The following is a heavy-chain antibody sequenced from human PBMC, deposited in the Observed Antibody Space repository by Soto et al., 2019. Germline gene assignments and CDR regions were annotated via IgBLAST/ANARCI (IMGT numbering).Heavy chain of an antibody. V-gene: IGHV4-31*03. J-gene: IGHJ4*02. D-gene: IGHD1-1*01. CDR2: IYYSGST. CDR3: ARGKEPPVDFEY. CDR1: GGSISSGGYY. Sequence: SETLSLTCTVSGGSISSGGYYWSWIRQHPGKGLEWIGYIYYSGSTYYNPSLKSRVTISVDTSKNQFSLKLSSVTAADTAVYYCARGKEPPVDFEYWGQGTLVTVSS.